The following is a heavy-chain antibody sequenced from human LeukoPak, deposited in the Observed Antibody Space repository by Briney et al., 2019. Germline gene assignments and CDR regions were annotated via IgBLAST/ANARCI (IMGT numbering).Heavy chain of an antibody. J-gene: IGHJ4*02. CDR2: FDPEDGET. CDR1: GYTLTELS. D-gene: IGHD3-22*01. CDR3: ARGYYDSSGYYYADSDY. Sequence: ASVKVSCKVSGYTLTELSMHWVRQAPGKGLEWMGGFDPEDGETVYAQKFQGRVTMTEDTSTDTAYMELSSLRSEDTAVYYCARGYYDSSGYYYADSDYWGQGTLVTVSS. V-gene: IGHV1-24*01.